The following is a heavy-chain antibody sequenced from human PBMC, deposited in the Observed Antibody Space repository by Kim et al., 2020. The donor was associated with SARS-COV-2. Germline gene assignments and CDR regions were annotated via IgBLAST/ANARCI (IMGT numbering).Heavy chain of an antibody. V-gene: IGHV3-7*03. Sequence: GGSLRLSCAASGFTFSSYWMSWVRQAPGKGLEWVANIKQDGSEKYYVDSVKGRFTISRDNAKNSLYLQMNSLRAEDTAVYYCAREGYGSYYYGMDVWGQGTTVTVSS. D-gene: IGHD1-1*01. CDR3: AREGYGSYYYGMDV. CDR1: GFTFSSYW. CDR2: IKQDGSEK. J-gene: IGHJ6*02.